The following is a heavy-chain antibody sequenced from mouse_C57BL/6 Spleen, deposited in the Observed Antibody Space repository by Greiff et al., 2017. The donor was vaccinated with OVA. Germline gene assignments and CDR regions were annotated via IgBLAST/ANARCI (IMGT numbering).Heavy chain of an antibody. Sequence: EVQVVESEGGLVQPGSSMKLSCTASGFTFSDYYMAWVRQVPEKGLEWVANINYDGSSTYYLDSLKSRFIISRDNAKNILYLQMSSLKSEDTATYYCARDGYDVRGLDYWGQGTTLTVSS. D-gene: IGHD2-2*01. CDR2: INYDGSST. CDR3: ARDGYDVRGLDY. CDR1: GFTFSDYY. J-gene: IGHJ2*01. V-gene: IGHV5-16*01.